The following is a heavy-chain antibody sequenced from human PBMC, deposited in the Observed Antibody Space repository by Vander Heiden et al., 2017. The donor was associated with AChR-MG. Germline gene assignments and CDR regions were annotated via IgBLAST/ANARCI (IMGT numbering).Heavy chain of an antibody. V-gene: IGHV4-31*03. CDR2: IYYSGST. Sequence: QVQLQESGPGLVQPSQTLSLTCTVSGGPLSSAGYCWGWIRQHPGKGLEWIGYIYYSGSTYYSPSLKSRVTISVDTSKNQFSLKLSSVTAADTAVYYCARDYCSSTSCYTPDAFDIWGQGTMVTVSS. D-gene: IGHD2-2*02. CDR1: GGPLSSAGYC. J-gene: IGHJ3*02. CDR3: ARDYCSSTSCYTPDAFDI.